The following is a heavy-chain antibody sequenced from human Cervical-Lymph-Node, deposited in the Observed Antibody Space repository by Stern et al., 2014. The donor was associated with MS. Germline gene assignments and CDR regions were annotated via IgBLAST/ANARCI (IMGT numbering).Heavy chain of an antibody. CDR2: VYYSGTT. CDR1: GDSISSYY. D-gene: IGHD4-23*01. V-gene: IGHV4-59*08. Sequence: VQLVESGPGLVKPSETLSLTCTVSGDSISSYYWSWIRQPPGKGLEWIGHVYYSGTTYYNPSLTGRVTISVDTPQKQFSLKLNSVTAADTAVYYCARLSTVVDYWGQGTLVTVSS. J-gene: IGHJ4*02. CDR3: ARLSTVVDY.